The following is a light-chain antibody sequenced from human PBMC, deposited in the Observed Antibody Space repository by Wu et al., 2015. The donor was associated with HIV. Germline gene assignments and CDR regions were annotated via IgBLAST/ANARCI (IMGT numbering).Light chain of an antibody. CDR2: GTY. V-gene: IGKV3-20*01. CDR1: QAISKSH. J-gene: IGKJ2*03. Sequence: LTQSPDTLSVSPGERATLSCRPSQAISKSHLAWYRQRSGQSPKLLMTGTYERATGVPDRFVGSGSGTNYTLIITKVEAEDFAMYFCQCFESFGLGDQTGDQ. CDR3: QCFES.